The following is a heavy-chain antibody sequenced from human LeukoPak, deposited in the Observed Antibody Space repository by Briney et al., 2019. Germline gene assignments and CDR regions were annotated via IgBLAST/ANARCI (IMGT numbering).Heavy chain of an antibody. V-gene: IGHV4-61*01. Sequence: PSETLSLTCRVSDYYINNGYYWGWIRQPPGKALEWIGYIHYSGSTKYNPSLKSRVTISVDTSENQFSLTLNSVTAADTAVYYCARSRGGYGDYGSWFNPWGQGTLVTVSS. J-gene: IGHJ5*02. D-gene: IGHD3-16*01. CDR3: ARSRGGYGDYGSWFNP. CDR1: DYYINNGYY. CDR2: IHYSGST.